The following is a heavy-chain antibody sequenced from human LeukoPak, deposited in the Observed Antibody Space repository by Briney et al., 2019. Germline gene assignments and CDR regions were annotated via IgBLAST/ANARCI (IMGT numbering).Heavy chain of an antibody. CDR3: ARGRARGYSTVGWFDP. D-gene: IGHD6-13*01. CDR1: GGSFSGYY. CDR2: ISHSGST. J-gene: IGHJ5*02. Sequence: SETLSLTCAVYGGSFSGYYWSWIRQPPGKGLEWIGEISHSGSTNYNPSLKSRVTISVDTSKNQFSLQLSSVTAADTAVYYCARGRARGYSTVGWFDPWGQGTLVTVSS. V-gene: IGHV4-34*01.